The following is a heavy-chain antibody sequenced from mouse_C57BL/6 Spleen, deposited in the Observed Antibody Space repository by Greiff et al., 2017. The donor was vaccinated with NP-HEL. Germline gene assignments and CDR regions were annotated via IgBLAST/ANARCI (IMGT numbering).Heavy chain of an antibody. CDR2: ISDGGSYT. J-gene: IGHJ2*01. Sequence: EVMLVESGGGLVKPGGSLKLSCAASGFTFSSYAMSWVRQTPEKRLEWVATISDGGSYTSYPDNVKGRFTISRDNAKNNRYLQMSHLKSEDTAMYYCARGRGYFDYWGQGTTLTVSS. V-gene: IGHV5-4*03. CDR1: GFTFSSYA. CDR3: ARGRGYFDY.